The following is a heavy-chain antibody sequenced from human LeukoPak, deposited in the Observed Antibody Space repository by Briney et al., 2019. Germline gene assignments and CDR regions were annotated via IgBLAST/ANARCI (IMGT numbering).Heavy chain of an antibody. CDR1: GGSFSGYY. J-gene: IGHJ4*02. CDR2: IYGSETT. V-gene: IGHV4-59*01. D-gene: IGHD6-13*01. CDR3: ASRPGGSTWYGVFDY. Sequence: PSETLSLTCAVYGGSFSGYYWSWIRQPPGKGLEWIGYIYGSETTNYNPSLKSRVTMSVDTSENQFSLKLSSVTAADTALYYCASRPGGSTWYGVFDYWSRGTLVTVSS.